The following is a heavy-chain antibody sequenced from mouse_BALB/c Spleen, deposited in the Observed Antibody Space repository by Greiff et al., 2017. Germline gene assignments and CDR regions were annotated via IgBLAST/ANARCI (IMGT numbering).Heavy chain of an antibody. CDR3: ARDLDYGNLFAY. CDR1: GFTFSDYY. V-gene: IGHV5-4*02. D-gene: IGHD2-1*01. Sequence: EVKLMESGGGLVKPGGSLKLSCAASGFTFSDYYMYWVRQTPEKRLEWVATISDGGSYTYYPDSVKGRFTISRDNAKNNLYLQMCSLKSEDTAMYYCARDLDYGNLFAYWGQGTLVTVSA. J-gene: IGHJ3*01. CDR2: ISDGGSYT.